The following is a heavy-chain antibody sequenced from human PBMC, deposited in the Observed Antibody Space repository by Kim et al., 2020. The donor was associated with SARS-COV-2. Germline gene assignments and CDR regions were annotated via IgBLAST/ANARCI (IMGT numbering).Heavy chain of an antibody. CDR3: ATPTFYFGIDV. Sequence: GGSLRLSCEVSGLNFAEAWMSWVRQAPGKGLEWVGRIKRESEGGPTDYATPLKGRFFMSRDDSKSTVYLEMSSLKTEDTAVYYCATPTFYFGIDVWGRGTSVTVYS. CDR2: IKRESEGGPT. J-gene: IGHJ6*01. V-gene: IGHV3-15*05. D-gene: IGHD3-9*01. CDR1: GLNFAEAW.